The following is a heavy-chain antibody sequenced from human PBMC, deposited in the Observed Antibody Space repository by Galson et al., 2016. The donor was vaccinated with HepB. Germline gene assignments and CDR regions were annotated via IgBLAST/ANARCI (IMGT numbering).Heavy chain of an antibody. V-gene: IGHV3-23*01. CDR2: ISGSGGSP. CDR3: AKDTWSGFYSHWFDP. CDR1: GFTFRNYA. D-gene: IGHD3-3*01. J-gene: IGHJ5*02. Sequence: SLRLSCAASGFTFRNYAMSWVRQAPGKGLEWVSAISGSGGSPYYADSVKGRFTISRDNSKNTLYLQLNSLRVEDTALYYCAKDTWSGFYSHWFDPWGQGTLVTGSS.